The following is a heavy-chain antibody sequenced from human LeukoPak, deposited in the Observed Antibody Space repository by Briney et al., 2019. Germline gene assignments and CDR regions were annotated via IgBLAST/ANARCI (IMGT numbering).Heavy chain of an antibody. V-gene: IGHV1-2*02. Sequence: ASVTVSFTASGYTLTVYCMHWVRQAPGQGLEWMGWINPKSGGTNFAQKFQGRVTLTRDTSISTTYMELGRLTSDDTAVFYCARVAHNYDLLTGYYPYLDYFDFWGQGTLVTVSS. CDR2: INPKSGGT. CDR1: GYTLTVYC. CDR3: ARVAHNYDLLTGYYPYLDYFDF. J-gene: IGHJ4*02. D-gene: IGHD3-9*01.